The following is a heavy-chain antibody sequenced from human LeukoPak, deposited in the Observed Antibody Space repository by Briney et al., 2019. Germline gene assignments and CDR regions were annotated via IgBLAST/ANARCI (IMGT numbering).Heavy chain of an antibody. D-gene: IGHD3-9*01. Sequence: ASVKVSCKASGYTFTMYGISRVRQAPGQGLQWLGWISPHNGNTNYAQDLQGRVTMTTDASTSTAYLELRSLGSDDTATYYCARDLNYVTLGYDILADVGYYFDYWGQGSLVTVSS. CDR2: ISPHNGNT. J-gene: IGHJ4*02. V-gene: IGHV1-18*01. CDR1: GYTFTMYG. CDR3: ARDLNYVTLGYDILADVGYYFDY.